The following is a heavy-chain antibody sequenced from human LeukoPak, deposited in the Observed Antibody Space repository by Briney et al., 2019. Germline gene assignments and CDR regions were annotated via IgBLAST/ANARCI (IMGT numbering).Heavy chain of an antibody. CDR1: GGSFSGYY. CDR2: INHSGST. J-gene: IGHJ5*02. Sequence: SETLSLTCAVYGGSFSGYYWSWIRQAPGKGLEWIGEINHSGSTNYNPSLKSRVTISVDTSKNQFSLKLSSVTAADTAVYYCARPGPSSANWFDPWGQGTLVTVSS. CDR3: ARPGPSSANWFDP. V-gene: IGHV4-34*01.